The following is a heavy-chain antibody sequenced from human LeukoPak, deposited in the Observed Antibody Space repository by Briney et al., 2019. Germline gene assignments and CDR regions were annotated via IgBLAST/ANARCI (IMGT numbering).Heavy chain of an antibody. V-gene: IGHV4-59*08. Sequence: SETLSLTCTVSGGSISSYYWSWIRQPPGKGLEWIGYIYYSGSTNYNPSLKSRVTISVDTSKNQFPLKLSPVTAADTAVYYCAGHLTGDYFDYWGQGTLVTVSS. CDR3: AGHLTGDYFDY. J-gene: IGHJ4*02. CDR2: IYYSGST. D-gene: IGHD1-14*01. CDR1: GGSISSYY.